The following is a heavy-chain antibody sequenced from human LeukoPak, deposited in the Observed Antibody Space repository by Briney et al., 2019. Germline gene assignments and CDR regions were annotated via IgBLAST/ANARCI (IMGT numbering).Heavy chain of an antibody. Sequence: ASVKVSCKASGYTFTSYGISWVRQAPGQGLEWMGWISAYNGNTNYAQKLQGRVTMTTDTSTSTAYMELRSLRSDDTAVYYCARGTRGMVRGDRPFDYWGQGTLVTVSS. D-gene: IGHD3-10*01. J-gene: IGHJ4*02. CDR3: ARGTRGMVRGDRPFDY. CDR2: ISAYNGNT. V-gene: IGHV1-18*01. CDR1: GYTFTSYG.